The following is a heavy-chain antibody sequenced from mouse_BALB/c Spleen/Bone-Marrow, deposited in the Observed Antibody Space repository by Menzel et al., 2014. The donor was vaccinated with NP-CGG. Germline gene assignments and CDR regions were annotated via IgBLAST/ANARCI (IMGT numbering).Heavy chain of an antibody. CDR3: ARDSSGYSDY. D-gene: IGHD3-1*01. CDR2: ISSGGSYT. J-gene: IGHJ2*01. V-gene: IGHV5-9-4*01. CDR1: GFTFSSYA. Sequence: EVKVVESGGGLVKPGGSLKLSCAASGFTFSSYAMSWVRQSPEKRLEWVAEISSGGSYTYYPDTVTGRFTISRDNAKNTLYLEMSSLRSEDTAMYYCARDSSGYSDYWGQGTTLTVSS.